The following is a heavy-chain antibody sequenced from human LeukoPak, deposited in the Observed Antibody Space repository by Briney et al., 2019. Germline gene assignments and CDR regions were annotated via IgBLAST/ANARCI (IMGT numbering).Heavy chain of an antibody. Sequence: PSETLSLXCAVYGGSLSTYYWGWIRQPPGKGLEWIASIYYSGSTYYNPSLKSRVTISVDTSKNQLSLKLSSLTAADTAVYYCARHEYSGSYYGLSWFDPWGQGTLVTVSS. CDR1: GGSLSTYY. D-gene: IGHD1-26*01. V-gene: IGHV4-39*01. CDR3: ARHEYSGSYYGLSWFDP. CDR2: IYYSGST. J-gene: IGHJ5*02.